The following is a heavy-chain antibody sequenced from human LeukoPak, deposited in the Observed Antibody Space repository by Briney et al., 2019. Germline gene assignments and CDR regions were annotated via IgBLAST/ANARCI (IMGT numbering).Heavy chain of an antibody. CDR3: ARRNAMDV. CDR2: INRDGSER. CDR1: GLTLGFNNYY. V-gene: IGHV3-7*03. Sequence: GGSLKLSCVGSGLTLGFNNYYMTWVRQAPGKGLEWVANINRDGSERYYVDSVKGRFTISRDDAKSSLYLQMNSLRAEDTAVYYCARRNAMDVWGQGTTVIVFS. J-gene: IGHJ6*02.